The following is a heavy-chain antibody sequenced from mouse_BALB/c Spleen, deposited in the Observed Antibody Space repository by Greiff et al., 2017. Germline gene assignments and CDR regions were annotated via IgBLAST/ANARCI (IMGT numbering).Heavy chain of an antibody. CDR1: GFTFSSFG. J-gene: IGHJ2*01. CDR2: ISSGSSTI. D-gene: IGHD1-1*01. CDR3: ARELGYYYGSSFDY. Sequence: EVQVVESGGGLVQPGGSRKLSCAASGFTFSSFGMHWVRQAPEKGLEWVAYISSGSSTIYYADTVKGRFTISRDNPKNTLFLQMTSLRSEDTAMYYCARELGYYYGSSFDYWGQGTTLTVSS. V-gene: IGHV5-17*02.